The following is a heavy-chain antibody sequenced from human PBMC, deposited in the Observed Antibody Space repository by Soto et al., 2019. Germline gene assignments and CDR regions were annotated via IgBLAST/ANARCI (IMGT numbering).Heavy chain of an antibody. Sequence: QVQLVQSGTEVKKPGSSVKVSCKASGGTFSSYAISWVRQAPGQGLERMGGIIPIFSTTNYAQRFQGRVSITADESTSTTYMELSSLRSEDTAVYYCAGSYKYGSGTFDAFDIWGQGTLVTVSS. D-gene: IGHD3-10*01. CDR1: GGTFSSYA. V-gene: IGHV1-69*01. CDR3: AGSYKYGSGTFDAFDI. CDR2: IIPIFSTT. J-gene: IGHJ3*02.